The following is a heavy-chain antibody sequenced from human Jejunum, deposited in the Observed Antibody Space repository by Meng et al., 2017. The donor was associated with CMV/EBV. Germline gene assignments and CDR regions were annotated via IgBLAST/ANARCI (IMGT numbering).Heavy chain of an antibody. V-gene: IGHV3-21*01. D-gene: IGHD1-26*01. J-gene: IGHJ5*02. CDR1: LTFSIYS. CDR2: ISSTSNYI. CDR3: AGWKGFEWELKGHWFDP. Sequence: LTFSIYSMNWVRQAPGKGLEWVASISSTSNYIYYADSVKGRFTISRDNAENSVYLQMNSLRAEDTAVYYCAGWKGFEWELKGHWFDPWGQGILVTVSS.